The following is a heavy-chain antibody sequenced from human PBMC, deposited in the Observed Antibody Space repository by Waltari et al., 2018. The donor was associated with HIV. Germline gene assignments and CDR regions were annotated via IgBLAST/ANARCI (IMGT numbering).Heavy chain of an antibody. V-gene: IGHV3-23*01. CDR2: ISGSGGST. D-gene: IGHD1-26*01. Sequence: EVQLLESGGGLVQPGGSLRLSCAASGFTFSSYAMSWVRQAPGKGLEWVSAISGSGGSTYYADSVKGRFTISRDNSEDTAVYYCAKDRDWVVGAETYFDYWGQGTLVTVSS. CDR3: FDY. CDR1: GFTFSSYA. J-gene: IGHJ4*02.